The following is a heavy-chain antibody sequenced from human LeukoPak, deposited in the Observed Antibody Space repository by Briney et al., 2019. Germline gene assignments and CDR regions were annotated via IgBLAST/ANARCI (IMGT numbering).Heavy chain of an antibody. CDR1: GYTFTSYD. V-gene: IGHV1-8*01. CDR3: ARVGMVRGVIPGY. J-gene: IGHJ4*02. D-gene: IGHD3-10*01. Sequence: GASVKVSCKASGYTFTSYDINWVRQATGQGLEWMGWMDPNSGNTGYAQKFQGRVTMTRNTSISTAYMELSSLRSEDTAVYYCARVGMVRGVIPGYWGQGTLVTVSS. CDR2: MDPNSGNT.